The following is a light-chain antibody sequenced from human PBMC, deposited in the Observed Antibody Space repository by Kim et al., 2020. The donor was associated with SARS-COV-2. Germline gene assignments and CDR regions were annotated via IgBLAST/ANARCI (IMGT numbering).Light chain of an antibody. V-gene: IGLV2-11*01. CDR3: CSYAGSYTLGV. CDR1: SSDVGGYDY. CDR2: DVN. Sequence: SVTISCTGTSSDVGGYDYVSWYQHHPGKAPKLMIYDVNKRPSGVPDRFSGSKSGNTASLTISGLQAEDEADYYCCSYAGSYTLGVFGGGTQLTVL. J-gene: IGLJ3*02.